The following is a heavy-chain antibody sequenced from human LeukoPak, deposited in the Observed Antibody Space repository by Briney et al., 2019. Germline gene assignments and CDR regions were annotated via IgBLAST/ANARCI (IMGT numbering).Heavy chain of an antibody. CDR2: IYPGDSDT. J-gene: IGHJ4*02. CDR1: GYSFTSYW. V-gene: IGHV5-51*01. Sequence: GESLKISCKGSGYSFTSYWIGWVRQMPGKGLEWMWIIYPGDSDTRYSVSFQGQVTISADKSISTAYLQWSSLKASDTAMYYCARTYVWGSYRPYYFDYWGQGTLVTVSS. CDR3: ARTYVWGSYRPYYFDY. D-gene: IGHD3-16*02.